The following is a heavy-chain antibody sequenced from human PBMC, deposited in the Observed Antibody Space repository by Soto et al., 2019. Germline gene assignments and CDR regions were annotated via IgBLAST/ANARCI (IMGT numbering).Heavy chain of an antibody. CDR1: GYTFTRYG. D-gene: IGHD2-8*01. J-gene: IGHJ3*02. CDR2: IIAGSRQT. CDR3: ARVTMVRFNDI. V-gene: IGHV1-3*01. Sequence: ASVKVSCKASGYTFTRYGMHWVRQAPGQRLEWMGWIIAGSRQTKYAQELQGRVIITRDTSATTAYMELSSLRSEDTAVYYCARVTMVRFNDIWGQGTMVTVSS.